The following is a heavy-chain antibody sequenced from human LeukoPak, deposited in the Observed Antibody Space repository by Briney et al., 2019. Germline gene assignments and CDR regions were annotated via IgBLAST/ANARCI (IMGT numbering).Heavy chain of an antibody. Sequence: GGSLRLSCAASGFTFSDYYMSWIRQAPGKGLERVANINKDGGEKYYMESVKGRFTISRDNAKNSLYLQMNSLTVEDTAVYYCARDMGWQQFDQWGQGTLVTVSS. CDR1: GFTFSDYY. CDR3: ARDMGWQQFDQ. D-gene: IGHD5-24*01. CDR2: INKDGGEK. V-gene: IGHV3-7*01. J-gene: IGHJ4*02.